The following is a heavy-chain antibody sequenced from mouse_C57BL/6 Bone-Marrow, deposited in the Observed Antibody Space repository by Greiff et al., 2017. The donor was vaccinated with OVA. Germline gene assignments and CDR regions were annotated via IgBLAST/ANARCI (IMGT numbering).Heavy chain of an antibody. D-gene: IGHD1-1*01. J-gene: IGHJ1*03. Sequence: VQLQQSGAELAKPGASVKLSCKASGYTFTSYWMHWVKQRPGQGLEWIGEIDPSDSYTNYNQKFKGKSTLTVDKSSSTAYMQLSSLTSEDSAVYYCARRGTTVVATDWYFDVWGTGTTVTVSS. CDR2: IDPSDSYT. CDR3: ARRGTTVVATDWYFDV. V-gene: IGHV1-69*01. CDR1: GYTFTSYW.